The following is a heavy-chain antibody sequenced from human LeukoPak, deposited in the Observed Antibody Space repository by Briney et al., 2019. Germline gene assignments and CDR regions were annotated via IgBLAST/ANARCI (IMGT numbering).Heavy chain of an antibody. CDR3: ARGNSAYYDFWSGTKELLDY. V-gene: IGHV4-59*01. D-gene: IGHD3-3*01. CDR2: IYYSGSA. CDR1: GGSISSYY. Sequence: SETLSLTCTVSGGSISSYYWSWLRQPPGKGVEWVEYIYYSGSANYNPSLKSRVTISVDTSKNQFSLKVSSVTAADTAVYYCARGNSAYYDFWSGTKELLDYWGQGTLVTVST. J-gene: IGHJ4*02.